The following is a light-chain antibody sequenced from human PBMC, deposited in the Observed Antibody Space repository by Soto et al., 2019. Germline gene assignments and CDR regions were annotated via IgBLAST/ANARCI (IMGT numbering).Light chain of an antibody. CDR2: DAS. V-gene: IGKV3-11*01. CDR3: QQRSNWPPT. J-gene: IGKJ5*01. Sequence: EIVFTQSPATLSLSPGERATPSCRASQSVSSYLAWYQQKPGQAPRLLIYDASNRATGIPARFSGSGSGTDFTLTISSLEPEDFAVYYCQQRSNWPPTFGQGTRLEIK. CDR1: QSVSSY.